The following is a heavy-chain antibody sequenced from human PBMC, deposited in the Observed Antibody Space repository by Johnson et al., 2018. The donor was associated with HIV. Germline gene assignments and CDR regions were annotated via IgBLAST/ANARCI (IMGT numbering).Heavy chain of an antibody. CDR2: LYSGGST. J-gene: IGHJ3*01. V-gene: IGHV3-53*01. Sequence: VQLIESGGGLIQPGGSLILSCAASGFTVSSNYMSWVRQAPGTGLEWVSELYSGGSTYYADSVKGRFIISRDSSKNTLYLQMNSLRVEDTAVYYCARALSRFGVSDAFDVWGQGTIVTVSS. D-gene: IGHD3-10*01. CDR1: GFTVSSNY. CDR3: ARALSRFGVSDAFDV.